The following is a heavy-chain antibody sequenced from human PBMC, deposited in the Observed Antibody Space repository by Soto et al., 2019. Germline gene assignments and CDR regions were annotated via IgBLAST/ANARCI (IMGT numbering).Heavy chain of an antibody. J-gene: IGHJ6*03. CDR3: ATSGEPATFGGVIPINYYYYYMDV. CDR2: FDPEDGET. CDR1: GYTLTELS. D-gene: IGHD3-16*02. V-gene: IGHV1-24*01. Sequence: ASVKVSCKVSGYTLTELSMHWVRQAPGKGLEWMGGFDPEDGETIYAQKFQGRVTMTEDTSTDTAYMELSSLRSEDTAVYYCATSGEPATFGGVIPINYYYYYMDVWGKGTTVTVSS.